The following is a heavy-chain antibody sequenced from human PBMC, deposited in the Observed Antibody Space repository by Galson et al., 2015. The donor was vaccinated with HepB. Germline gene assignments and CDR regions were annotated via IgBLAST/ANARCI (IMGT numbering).Heavy chain of an antibody. J-gene: IGHJ6*02. CDR1: GFTFSSYS. D-gene: IGHD3-3*02. CDR2: ISSSSSYI. V-gene: IGHV3-21*01. CDR3: ASLAHPTSDYYYYGMDV. Sequence: SLRLSCAASGFTFSSYSMNWVRQAPGKGLEWVSSISSSSSYIYYADSVKGRFTISRDNAKNSLYLQMNSLRAEDTAVYYCASLAHPTSDYYYYGMDVWGQGTTVTVSS.